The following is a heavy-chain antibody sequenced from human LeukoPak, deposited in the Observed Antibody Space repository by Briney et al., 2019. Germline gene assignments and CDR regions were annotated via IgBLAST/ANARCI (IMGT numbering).Heavy chain of an antibody. V-gene: IGHV1-18*01. D-gene: IGHD6-13*01. CDR1: GYTFTSYG. J-gene: IGHJ5*02. Sequence: ASVKVSCKASGYTFTSYGISWVRQAPGQGLEWVGWISAYNGNTNYAQKLQGRVTMTTDTSTSAAYVELRSLRSDDTAVYYCARLLAAAYNWFDPWGQGTLVTVSS. CDR2: ISAYNGNT. CDR3: ARLLAAAYNWFDP.